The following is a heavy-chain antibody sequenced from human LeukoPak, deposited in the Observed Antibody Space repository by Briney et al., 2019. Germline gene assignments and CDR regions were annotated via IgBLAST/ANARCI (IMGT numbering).Heavy chain of an antibody. Sequence: GGSLRLSCAAPGFTFSSYGMSWVRQAPGKGLEWVSAISGSGGSTYYADSVKGRFTISRDNSKNTLYLQMNSLRAEDTAVYYCAKGGNVLLWFGELRGYSYGWEHAFDIRGQGTMVTVSS. J-gene: IGHJ3*02. D-gene: IGHD3-10*01. CDR1: GFTFSSYG. CDR3: AKGGNVLLWFGELRGYSYGWEHAFDI. CDR2: ISGSGGST. V-gene: IGHV3-23*01.